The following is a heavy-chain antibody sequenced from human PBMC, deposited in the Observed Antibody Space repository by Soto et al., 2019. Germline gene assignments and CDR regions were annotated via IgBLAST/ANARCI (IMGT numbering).Heavy chain of an antibody. CDR2: INPNSGGT. Sequence: QVQLVQSGAEVKKPGASVKVSCKASGYTFTGYYMHWVRQAPGQGLEWMGWINPNSGGTNYAQKFQVWVTMTRDTSISIAYMELSTLRSDDTAVYYCARGGDLYCRGGSCYSWFDPWGQGTLVTVYS. CDR3: ARGGDLYCRGGSCYSWFDP. V-gene: IGHV1-2*04. D-gene: IGHD2-15*01. J-gene: IGHJ5*02. CDR1: GYTFTGYY.